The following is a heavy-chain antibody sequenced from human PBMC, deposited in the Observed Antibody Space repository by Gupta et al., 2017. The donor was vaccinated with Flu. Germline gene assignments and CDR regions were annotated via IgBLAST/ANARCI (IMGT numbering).Heavy chain of an antibody. CDR1: GDSISGYY. J-gene: IGHJ6*02. CDR3: ASWGPVAGGSPYYYAMDI. D-gene: IGHD6-19*01. Sequence: QVQLQESGPGLVKPSETLSLICTVSGDSISGYYWSWIRRPPGKGLEWIGCIYYSGTINYNPSLEGRVTISVDTSKSQLSLMLGSVTAADTAIYYCASWGPVAGGSPYYYAMDIWGQGTTVTVSS. CDR2: IYYSGTI. V-gene: IGHV4-59*01.